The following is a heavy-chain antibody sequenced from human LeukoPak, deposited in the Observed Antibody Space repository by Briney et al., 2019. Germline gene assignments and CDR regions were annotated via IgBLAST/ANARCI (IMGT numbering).Heavy chain of an antibody. CDR3: VRGPPNWGFDY. Sequence: VASVKVSCKASGYTFTNYDINWVRQATGQGLEWMGWMGSNSGDTGYAQKFQDRVTMTRDTFISTAYMELNNVRSEDTAVYYCVRGPPNWGFDYWGRGTLVTVSS. CDR1: GYTFTNYD. D-gene: IGHD7-27*01. V-gene: IGHV1-8*01. J-gene: IGHJ4*02. CDR2: MGSNSGDT.